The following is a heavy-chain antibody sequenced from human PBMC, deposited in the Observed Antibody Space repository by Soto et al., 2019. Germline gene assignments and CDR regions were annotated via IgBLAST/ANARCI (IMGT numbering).Heavy chain of an antibody. CDR1: GGSISSGGYS. V-gene: IGHV4-30-2*01. CDR2: IYHSGST. D-gene: IGHD6-19*01. J-gene: IGHJ5*02. CDR3: ARVKAVAGHKNWFDP. Sequence: SETLSLTCAVSGGSISSGGYSWSWIRQPPGKGLEWIGYIYHSGSTYYNPSLKSRVTISVDRSKNQFSLKLSSVTAADTAVYYCARVKAVAGHKNWFDPWGQGTLVTVSS.